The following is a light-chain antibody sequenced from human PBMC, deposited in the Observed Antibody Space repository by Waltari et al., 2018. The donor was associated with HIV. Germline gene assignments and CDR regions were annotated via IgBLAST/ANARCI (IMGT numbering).Light chain of an antibody. J-gene: IGLJ2*01. CDR1: SSEVGGYNY. Sequence: QSALTQPASVTGSPRQSITLSCTGSSSEVGGYNYVSWYQQHPGQAPKLMIYDFRNRPSGVSNRFSGSKSGNTASLTISGLQADDEADYYCSSYTTSSAVVFGGGTKLTVL. V-gene: IGLV2-14*03. CDR3: SSYTTSSAVV. CDR2: DFR.